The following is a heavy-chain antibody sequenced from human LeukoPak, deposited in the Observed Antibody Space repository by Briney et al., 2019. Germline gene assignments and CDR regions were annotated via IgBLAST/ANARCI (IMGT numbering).Heavy chain of an antibody. J-gene: IGHJ5*02. CDR1: GFTFSTYA. D-gene: IGHD6-6*01. CDR3: VKASSSSPQYNWFDA. Sequence: GGSLRLSCAASGFTFSTYAMSWVRQAPGKGLEWVSVVSGTGGRTYYADSVKGRFTISRDNSKNTLYLQMNSLRAEDTALYYCVKASSSSPQYNWFDAWGQGTLVTVSS. CDR2: VSGTGGRT. V-gene: IGHV3-23*01.